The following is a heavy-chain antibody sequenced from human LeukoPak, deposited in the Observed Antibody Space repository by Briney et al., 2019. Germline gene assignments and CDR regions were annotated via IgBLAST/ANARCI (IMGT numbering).Heavy chain of an antibody. Sequence: ASETLSLTCTVSGGSISSYYWSWIRQPAGRGLEWIGRICTSGSTNYNPSLKSRVTMSVDTSKNQFSLKLSSVTAEDTAVYYCARSNVVVVAATPDAFDIWGQGTMVTVSS. CDR2: ICTSGST. CDR1: GGSISSYY. D-gene: IGHD2-15*01. V-gene: IGHV4-4*07. J-gene: IGHJ3*02. CDR3: ARSNVVVVAATPDAFDI.